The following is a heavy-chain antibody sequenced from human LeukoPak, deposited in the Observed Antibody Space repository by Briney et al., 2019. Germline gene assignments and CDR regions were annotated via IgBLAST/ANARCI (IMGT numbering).Heavy chain of an antibody. CDR3: AKDRYSSSWIDY. J-gene: IGHJ4*02. CDR2: ISGGGGST. V-gene: IGHV3-23*01. D-gene: IGHD6-13*01. Sequence: GGSLRLSCAASGFTFSTNAMSWVRQAPGKGLEWVSGISGGGGSTSYADSVKGRCTISRDNSKNTLYLQMNSLRAEDTAVYYCAKDRYSSSWIDYWGQGTLVTVSS. CDR1: GFTFSTNA.